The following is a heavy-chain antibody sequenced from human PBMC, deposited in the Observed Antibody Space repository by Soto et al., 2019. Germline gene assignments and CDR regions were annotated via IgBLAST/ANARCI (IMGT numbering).Heavy chain of an antibody. D-gene: IGHD5-12*01. CDR3: ASGAYSGFGVFRFDI. J-gene: IGHJ3*02. V-gene: IGHV4-30-4*01. CDR2: IYYSGST. Sequence: SETLSLTCTVSGGSISSGDYYWSWIRQPPGKGLEWIGYIYYSGSTYYNPSLKSRVTISVDASKNQFSLKLSSVTAADTAVYYCASGAYSGFGVFRFDIWGQGTMVTV. CDR1: GGSISSGDYY.